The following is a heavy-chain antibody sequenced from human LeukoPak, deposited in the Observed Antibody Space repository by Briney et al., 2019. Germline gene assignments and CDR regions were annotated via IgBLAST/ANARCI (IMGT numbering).Heavy chain of an antibody. V-gene: IGHV1-69*13. CDR3: ARGEWSYGSGVLYGGMDV. CDR1: GGTFSSYA. D-gene: IGHD3-10*01. J-gene: IGHJ6*04. CDR2: IIPIFGTA. Sequence: SVKVSCKASGGTFSSYAISWVRQAPGQGLEWMGGIIPIFGTANYAQKFQGRVTITADESTSTAYMELSSLRSEDTAAYYCARGEWSYGSGVLYGGMDVWGKGTTVTVSS.